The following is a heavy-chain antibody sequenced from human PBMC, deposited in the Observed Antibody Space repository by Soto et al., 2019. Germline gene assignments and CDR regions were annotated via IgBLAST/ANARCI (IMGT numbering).Heavy chain of an antibody. J-gene: IGHJ4*02. Sequence: GGSLRLSCVGSGLTLSNYPMSWVRQAPGKGLEWVSGISGSGSSTYYADSVKGRFTISRDNSKNTVYLQMNSLRAEDTAVYYCANHRNQLLCQHCWGLGTLVTVSS. CDR3: ANHRNQLLCQHC. V-gene: IGHV3-23*01. CDR2: ISGSGSST. CDR1: GLTLSNYP. D-gene: IGHD2-2*01.